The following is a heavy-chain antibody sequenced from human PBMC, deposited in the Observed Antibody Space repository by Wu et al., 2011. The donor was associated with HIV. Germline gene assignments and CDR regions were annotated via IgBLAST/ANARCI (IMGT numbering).Heavy chain of an antibody. CDR3: ARPSWGRGALDV. D-gene: IGHD3-16*01. Sequence: QVQLVQSGAEVKKPGSSVKVSCKASGGTFSGHSLSWVRQAPGHGLEWMGSFVPIFGSPDYAQKFQGRVTISADKSTDTAYMEMTGLTSEDTAVYYCARPSWGRGALDVWGQGTLVTVSS. CDR1: GGTFSGHS. J-gene: IGHJ3*01. V-gene: IGHV1-69*14. CDR2: FVPIFGSP.